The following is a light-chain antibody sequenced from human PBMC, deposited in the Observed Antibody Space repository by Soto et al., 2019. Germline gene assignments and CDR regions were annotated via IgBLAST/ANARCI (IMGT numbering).Light chain of an antibody. V-gene: IGKV3-15*01. J-gene: IGKJ4*02. Sequence: EIVMTQSPATLSVSPGERATLSCRASQSVSSNLAWYQQKPRQAPRILLYGATTRATGIPARSSGSGSGTACTHSILTLQCQDFAVYSCEQYNNWCRRTFGGGTKVQIK. CDR3: EQYNNWCRRT. CDR1: QSVSSN. CDR2: GAT.